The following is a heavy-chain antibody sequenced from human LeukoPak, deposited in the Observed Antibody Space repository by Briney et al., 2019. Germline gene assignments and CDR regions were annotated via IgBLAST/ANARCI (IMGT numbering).Heavy chain of an antibody. D-gene: IGHD1-7*01. J-gene: IGHJ4*02. Sequence: GGSLRLSCAASGFTFSSYGMHWVRQAPGKGLEWVAVISYDGSNKYYVDSVKGRFTISRDNSKNTLYLQMNSLRAEDTAVYYCAPDGRTGTTVPFDYWGQGTLVTVSS. CDR3: APDGRTGTTVPFDY. V-gene: IGHV3-30*03. CDR2: ISYDGSNK. CDR1: GFTFSSYG.